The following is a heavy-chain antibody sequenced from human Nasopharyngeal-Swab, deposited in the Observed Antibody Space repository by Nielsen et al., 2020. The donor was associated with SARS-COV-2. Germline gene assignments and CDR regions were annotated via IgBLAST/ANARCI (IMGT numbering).Heavy chain of an antibody. CDR1: GGSISSYY. J-gene: IGHJ4*02. CDR3: ARQTRIAVAGKGVYY. V-gene: IGHV4-59*04. D-gene: IGHD6-19*01. Sequence: GSLRLSCTVSGGSISSYYWSWIRQPPGKGLEWIGYIYYSGSTYYNPSLKSRVTISVDTSKNQFSLKLSSVTAADTAVYYCARQTRIAVAGKGVYYWGQGTLVTVSS. CDR2: IYYSGST.